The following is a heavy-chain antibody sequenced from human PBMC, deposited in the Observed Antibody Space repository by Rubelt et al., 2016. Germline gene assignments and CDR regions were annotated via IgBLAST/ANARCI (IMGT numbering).Heavy chain of an antibody. CDR3: AREIRATGGVY. V-gene: IGHV4-34*01. Sequence: YGGSFSGYYWSWIRQPPGKGLEWIGEINHSGSTNYNPSLKSRVTISVDTSKNQFSLKLSSVTAADTAVYYCAREIRATGGVYWGQGTLVTVSS. J-gene: IGHJ4*02. CDR1: GGSFSGYY. D-gene: IGHD1-26*01. CDR2: INHSGST.